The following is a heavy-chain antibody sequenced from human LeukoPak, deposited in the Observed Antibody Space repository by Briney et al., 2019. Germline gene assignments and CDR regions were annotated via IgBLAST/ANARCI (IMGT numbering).Heavy chain of an antibody. D-gene: IGHD6-13*01. CDR2: INPNSGGT. CDR3: AREGQYSSSWYSYYYYYMDV. CDR1: GYTFTGYN. Sequence: GASVEVSCKASGYTFTGYNMHWVRQAPGQGLEWMGWINPNSGGTNYAQKFQGRVTMTRDTSISTAYMELSRLRSDDTAVYYCAREGQYSSSWYSYYYYYMDVWGKGTTVTVSS. V-gene: IGHV1-2*02. J-gene: IGHJ6*03.